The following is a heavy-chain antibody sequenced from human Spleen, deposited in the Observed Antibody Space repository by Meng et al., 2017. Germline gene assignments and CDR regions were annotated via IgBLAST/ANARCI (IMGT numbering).Heavy chain of an antibody. Sequence: SVKVSCKASGGTFSSYAISWVRQAPGQGLEWMGGIIPICGTANYAQKFQGRVTITADESTSTAYMELSSLRSEDTAVYYCASLARHYYDSSGYYGDYWGQGTLVTVS. CDR3: ASLARHYYDSSGYYGDY. J-gene: IGHJ4*02. D-gene: IGHD3-22*01. CDR2: IIPICGTA. V-gene: IGHV1-69*13. CDR1: GGTFSSYA.